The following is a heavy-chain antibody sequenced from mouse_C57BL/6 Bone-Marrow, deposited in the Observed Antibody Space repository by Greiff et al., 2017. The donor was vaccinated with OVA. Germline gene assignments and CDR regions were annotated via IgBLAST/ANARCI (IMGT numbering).Heavy chain of an antibody. Sequence: VQLQQSGPELVKPGASVKISCKASGYAFSSSWMNWVKQRPGKGLEWIGRIYPGDGDTNYNGKFKGKATLTADKSSSTAYMQLSSLTSEDSAVXFCARRQLRSYARDYWGQGTSVTVSS. CDR1: GYAFSSSW. CDR3: ARRQLRSYARDY. V-gene: IGHV1-82*01. CDR2: IYPGDGDT. D-gene: IGHD3-2*02. J-gene: IGHJ4*01.